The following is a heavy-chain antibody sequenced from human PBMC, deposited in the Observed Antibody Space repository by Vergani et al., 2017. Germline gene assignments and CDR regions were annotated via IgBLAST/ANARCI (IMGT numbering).Heavy chain of an antibody. V-gene: IGHV3-33*01. Sequence: QVQLVESGGGVVQPGRSLRLSCAASGFTFSSYGMHWVRQAPGKGLEWVAVIWYDGSNKYYADSVKGRFTISRDNSKNTLYLQMNSLRAEDTAVYYCARGHLFHPPDAFDIWGQGTMVTVSS. CDR2: IWYDGSNK. CDR3: ARGHLFHPPDAFDI. J-gene: IGHJ3*02. CDR1: GFTFSSYG. D-gene: IGHD2-21*01.